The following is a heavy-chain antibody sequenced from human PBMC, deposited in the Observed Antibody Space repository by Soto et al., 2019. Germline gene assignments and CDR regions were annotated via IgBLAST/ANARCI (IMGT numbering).Heavy chain of an antibody. CDR1: GGTFSSYT. V-gene: IGHV1-69*08. D-gene: IGHD2-2*01. CDR2: IIPILGIA. CDR3: ARDCSGTSRPSPGY. J-gene: IGHJ4*02. Sequence: QVQLVQSGAEVKKPGSSVKVSCKASGGTFSSYTISWVRQAPGQGLEWMGRIIPILGIANYAQNFQGRVTITADKSPSKAYMEARSLGSEDTAVYYCARDCSGTSRPSPGYWGQGTLVTVSS.